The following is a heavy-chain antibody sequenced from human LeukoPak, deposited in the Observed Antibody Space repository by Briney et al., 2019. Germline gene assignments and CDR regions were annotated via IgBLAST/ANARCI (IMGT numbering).Heavy chain of an antibody. Sequence: ASVKVSCKASGYTFTSYGISWVRQAPGQGLEWMGWISAYNGNTNYAQKLQGRVTMTTDTSTSTAYMELRSLRSDDTAVYYCARTGNSGLYYYGMDVWGQGTTVTVSS. CDR2: ISAYNGNT. V-gene: IGHV1-18*01. CDR3: ARTGNSGLYYYGMDV. CDR1: GYTFTSYG. J-gene: IGHJ6*02. D-gene: IGHD4-23*01.